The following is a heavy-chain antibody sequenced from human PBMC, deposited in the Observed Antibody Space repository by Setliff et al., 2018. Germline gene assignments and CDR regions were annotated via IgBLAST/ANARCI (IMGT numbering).Heavy chain of an antibody. J-gene: IGHJ1*01. Sequence: PGGSLRLSCAASGFTFSNYGMHWVRQAPGKGLEWVAFIRYDESDIYYTNSVKGRFTVSRDNSKNTLYLQMNILRPEDTALYYCVRDSSADYYDNDYFKYWGQGALVTVSS. CDR3: VRDSSADYYDNDYFKY. D-gene: IGHD2-21*02. CDR2: IRYDESDI. CDR1: GFTFSNYG. V-gene: IGHV3-30*02.